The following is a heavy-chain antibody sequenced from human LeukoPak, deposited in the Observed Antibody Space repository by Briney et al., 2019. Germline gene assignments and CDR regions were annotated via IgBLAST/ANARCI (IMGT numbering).Heavy chain of an antibody. CDR3: ARDPRFMGYYYTDV. J-gene: IGHJ6*03. CDR1: GTTFSSYA. V-gene: IGHV3-23*01. D-gene: IGHD3-10*01. Sequence: GGSLRLSCAASGTTFSSYAMTWVRQAPGKGLEWVSAISGSGGSTHYADSVKGRLTISRDNSKNTLYLQMNSLRAEDTAVYYCARDPRFMGYYYTDVWGKGTTVTVSS. CDR2: ISGSGGST.